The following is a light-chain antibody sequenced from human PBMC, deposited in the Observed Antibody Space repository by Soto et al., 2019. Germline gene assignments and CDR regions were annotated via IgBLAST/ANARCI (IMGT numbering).Light chain of an antibody. V-gene: IGKV3-20*01. CDR3: QQYDNSPL. J-gene: IGKJ1*01. CDR2: DAS. CDR1: QSPSGY. Sequence: EIVLTQSPATLSLSPGERATLSCRASQSPSGYLAWYQQRPGQAPRLLIYDASSRANGTPARFTGSGSGTDFTLTISRLEPEDFAVYYCQQYDNSPLFGQGTKVDI.